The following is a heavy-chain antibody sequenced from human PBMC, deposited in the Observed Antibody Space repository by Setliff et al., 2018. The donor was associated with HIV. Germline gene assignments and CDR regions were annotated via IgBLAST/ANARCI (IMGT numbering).Heavy chain of an antibody. D-gene: IGHD5-12*01. Sequence: SETLSLTCTVSGGSISSSTYYWGWIRQSPGKGLQWIGSIHYSRSTYYNPSLESRVTISVDTSENQFSLKLSSVTAGDTAVYYCARRGYDFLGYFQHWGHGTLVTVSS. J-gene: IGHJ1*01. CDR1: GGSISSSTYY. CDR2: IHYSRST. CDR3: ARRGYDFLGYFQH. V-gene: IGHV4-39*01.